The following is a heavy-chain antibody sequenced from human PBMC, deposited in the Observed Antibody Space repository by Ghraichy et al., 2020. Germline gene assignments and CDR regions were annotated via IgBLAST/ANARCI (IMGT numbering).Heavy chain of an antibody. CDR3: ARVPPYSYGNYYYYDMDV. CDR2: INSDGSST. Sequence: GESLNISCAASGFTFSSYWMHWVRQAPGKGLVWVSRINSDGSSTSYADSVKGRFTISRDNAKNTLYLQMNSLRAEDTAVYYCARVPPYSYGNYYYYDMDVWGQGTTVTVSS. V-gene: IGHV3-74*01. CDR1: GFTFSSYW. J-gene: IGHJ6*02. D-gene: IGHD5-18*01.